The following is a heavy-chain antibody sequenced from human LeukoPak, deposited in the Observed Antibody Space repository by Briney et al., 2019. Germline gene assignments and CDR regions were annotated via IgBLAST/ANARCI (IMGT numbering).Heavy chain of an antibody. J-gene: IGHJ6*03. CDR1: GFTFSSYA. CDR3: SKVGTAGGLYYYYYWDV. Sequence: GGSLRLSCAASGFTFSSYAMSWVRQAPGKGLEWVSAISGSGGSTYYADSVKGRFTISRDNSKNTLYLQMNSRRAEDTAVYYCSKVGTAGGLYYYYYWDVWAKGPRSPSP. D-gene: IGHD2-8*02. V-gene: IGHV3-23*01. CDR2: ISGSGGST.